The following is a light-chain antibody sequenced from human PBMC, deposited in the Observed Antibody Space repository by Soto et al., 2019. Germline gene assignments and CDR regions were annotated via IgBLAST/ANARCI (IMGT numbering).Light chain of an antibody. V-gene: IGKV2-28*01. CDR2: LGS. Sequence: DIVITQTPLSLSVTPGQPASISCNSSESLFHGDAKTYLDWYLQKPGQSPQLLIYLGSNRASGVPDRFSGSGSGTDFTLKISRVEAEDVGVYYCMQPLQSWTFGQGTKVDIK. J-gene: IGKJ1*01. CDR1: ESLFHGDAKTY. CDR3: MQPLQSWT.